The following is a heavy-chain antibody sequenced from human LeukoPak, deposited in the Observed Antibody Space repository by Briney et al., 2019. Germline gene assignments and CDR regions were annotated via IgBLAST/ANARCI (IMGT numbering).Heavy chain of an antibody. Sequence: PGGSLRLSCAASGFTFSSYGMHWVRQAPGKGLEWVAVISYDGSNKYYADSVKGRFTISRDNSKNTLYLQMNSLRAEDTAVYYCAIIVVVTDDAFDIWGQGTMVTVSS. CDR3: AIIVVVTDDAFDI. CDR1: GFTFSSYG. J-gene: IGHJ3*02. CDR2: ISYDGSNK. D-gene: IGHD2-21*02. V-gene: IGHV3-30*03.